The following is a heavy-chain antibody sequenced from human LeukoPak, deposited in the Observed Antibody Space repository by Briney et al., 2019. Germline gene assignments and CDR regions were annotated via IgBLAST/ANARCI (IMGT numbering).Heavy chain of an antibody. J-gene: IGHJ4*02. CDR2: ISSSSSTI. CDR1: GFTFSSYS. D-gene: IGHD3-9*01. Sequence: PGGSLRLSCAASGFTFSSYSMNWVRQAPGKGLEWVSYISSSSSTIYYADSVKGRFTISRDNAKNSLYLQMNSLRDEDTAVYYCARASLLRYFDWLNYFDYWGQGTLVTVSS. CDR3: ARASLLRYFDWLNYFDY. V-gene: IGHV3-48*02.